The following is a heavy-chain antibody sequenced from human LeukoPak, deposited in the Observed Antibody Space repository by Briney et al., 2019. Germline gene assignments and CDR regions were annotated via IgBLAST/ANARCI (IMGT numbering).Heavy chain of an antibody. D-gene: IGHD3-22*01. V-gene: IGHV3-48*01. CDR1: GLSFSDCS. CDR2: SNYDNRTI. J-gene: IGHJ2*01. CDR3: ATASYYETSGFTSYWYFDI. Sequence: WGSLTLSCGASGLSFSDCSINGFRQPPAKEREGISYSNYDNRTIYYAASLKGRFTISRDNAKTSVFLQVKSLSAEDTAVSYRATASYYETSGFTSYWYFDIWGRGTLVTVSS.